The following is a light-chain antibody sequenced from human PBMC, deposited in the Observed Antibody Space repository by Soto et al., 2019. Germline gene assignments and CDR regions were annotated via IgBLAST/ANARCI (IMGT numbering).Light chain of an antibody. V-gene: IGLV7-43*01. CDR3: LLHLDGVGG. Sequence: QTVVTQEPSLTVSPGGTVTLTCGSGTGSVTTSHYPTWVQQKPGQPPRSLFYSTSNRQSWTTARFSASVRGGKAALTLSGVRPEDEADSSSLLHLDGVGGFGGGTKLTVL. J-gene: IGLJ3*02. CDR2: STS. CDR1: TGSVTTSHY.